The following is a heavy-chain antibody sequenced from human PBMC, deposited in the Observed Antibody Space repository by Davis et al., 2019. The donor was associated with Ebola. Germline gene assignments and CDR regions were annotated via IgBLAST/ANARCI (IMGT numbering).Heavy chain of an antibody. CDR2: IYYSGST. CDR1: GGSISSYY. V-gene: IGHV4-59*01. CDR3: AKDYVSHAHNGMDV. Sequence: MPSETLSLTCTVSGGSISSYYWSWIRQPPGKGLEWIGYIYYSGSTNYNPSLKSRVTISVDTSKNQFSLKLSSVTAADTAVYYCAKDYVSHAHNGMDVWGQGTTVTVSS. D-gene: IGHD3-16*01. J-gene: IGHJ6*02.